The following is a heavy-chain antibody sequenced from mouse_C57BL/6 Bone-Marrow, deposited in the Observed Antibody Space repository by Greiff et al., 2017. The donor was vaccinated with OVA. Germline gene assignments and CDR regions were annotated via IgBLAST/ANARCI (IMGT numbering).Heavy chain of an antibody. CDR3: ARSRVVATDWYFDV. CDR1: GYTFTSYG. V-gene: IGHV1-81*01. Sequence: VQLKQSGAELARPGASVKLSCKASGYTFTSYGISWVKQRTGQGLEWIGEIYPRSGNTYYNEKFKGKATLTADKYSSTAYMELRSLTSEDSAVYFCARSRVVATDWYFDVWGTGTTVTVSS. J-gene: IGHJ1*03. CDR2: IYPRSGNT. D-gene: IGHD1-1*01.